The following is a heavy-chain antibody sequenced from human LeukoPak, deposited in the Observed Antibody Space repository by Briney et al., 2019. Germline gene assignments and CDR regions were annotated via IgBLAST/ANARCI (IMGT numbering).Heavy chain of an antibody. Sequence: PSETLSLTCTVSGGSMSSYYWSWIRQPAGKGLEWIGRIYTSGSTNYNPSLKSRVTMSVDTSNNQFSLMLTSVTASDTAVYYCSRKRKGAYDFDYWGQGTLVTVSS. CDR2: IYTSGST. CDR3: SRKRKGAYDFDY. D-gene: IGHD3-16*01. V-gene: IGHV4-4*07. J-gene: IGHJ4*02. CDR1: GGSMSSYY.